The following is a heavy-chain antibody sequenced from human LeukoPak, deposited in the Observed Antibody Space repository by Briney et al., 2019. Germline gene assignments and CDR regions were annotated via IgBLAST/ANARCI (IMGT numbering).Heavy chain of an antibody. D-gene: IGHD4-17*01. CDR2: ISHSGFT. CDR1: GGSLSGYY. CDR3: ARPNDYGDDY. Sequence: SQTLSLTCAVYGGSLSGYYWSWIRQPPGKGLEWIGDISHSGFTNYNPSLKSRVTISVDTSTNQFSLKLNSVTAADTAVYYCARPNDYGDDYWGQGTLVTVSS. J-gene: IGHJ4*02. V-gene: IGHV4-34*01.